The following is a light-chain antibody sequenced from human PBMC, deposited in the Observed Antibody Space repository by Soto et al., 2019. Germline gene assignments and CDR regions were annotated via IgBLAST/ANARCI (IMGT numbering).Light chain of an antibody. J-gene: IGKJ1*01. V-gene: IGKV3-20*01. CDR1: QSVSSSY. CDR3: QQYGISPWT. Sequence: IVLTQSPGTLSLSPGERATLSCRASQSVSSSYLAWYQQKPGQAPRLLIYGASSRATSIPDRLSGSGSGTDFTLTISRLEPEDFAVYYCQQYGISPWTFGQGTKVEIK. CDR2: GAS.